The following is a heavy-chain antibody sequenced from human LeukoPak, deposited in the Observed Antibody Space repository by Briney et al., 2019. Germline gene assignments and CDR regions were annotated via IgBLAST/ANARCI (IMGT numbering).Heavy chain of an antibody. J-gene: IGHJ4*02. CDR3: AREVGGAGDY. D-gene: IGHD1-26*01. CDR2: VYPGGRT. CDR1: GFTVTSNY. V-gene: IGHV3-66*01. Sequence: GGSLRLSCAASGFTVTSNYMSWVRQAPGKGLEWVSGVYPGGRTYYADSVKGSFTLSRDSSKNTLYLQMNSLRVEDTAVYYCAREVGGAGDYWGQGTLVTVSS.